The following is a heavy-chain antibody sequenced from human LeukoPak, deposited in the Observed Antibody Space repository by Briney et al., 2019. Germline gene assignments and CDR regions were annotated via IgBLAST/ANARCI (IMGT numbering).Heavy chain of an antibody. CDR2: IYYSGST. CDR1: GGSISSSSYY. CDR3: ANLRGRSCSGGSCYSDWFDP. V-gene: IGHV4-39*01. D-gene: IGHD2-15*01. Sequence: PSETLSLTCTVSGGSISSSSYYWGWIRQPPGKGLEWIGSIYYSGSTYYNPSLKSRVTISVDTSKNQFSLKLSSVTAADTAVYYCANLRGRSCSGGSCYSDWFDPRGQGTLVTVSS. J-gene: IGHJ5*02.